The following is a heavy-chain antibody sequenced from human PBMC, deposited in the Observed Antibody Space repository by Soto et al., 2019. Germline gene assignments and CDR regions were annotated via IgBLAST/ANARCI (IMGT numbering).Heavy chain of an antibody. CDR3: AKEKDTAMVDLMYYFDY. V-gene: IGHV3-30*18. CDR1: GFTFSSYG. CDR2: ISYDGSNK. J-gene: IGHJ4*02. D-gene: IGHD5-18*01. Sequence: QVQLVESGGGVVQPGRSLRLSCAASGFTFSSYGMHWVRQAPGKGLEWVAVISYDGSNKYYADSVKGRFIISRDNSKNTLYLQMNSLRAEDTAVYYCAKEKDTAMVDLMYYFDYWGQGTLVTVSS.